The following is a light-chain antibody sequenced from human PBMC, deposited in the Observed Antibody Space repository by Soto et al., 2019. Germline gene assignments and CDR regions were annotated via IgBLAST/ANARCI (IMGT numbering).Light chain of an antibody. CDR3: QHYNKWPWT. CDR2: AAS. J-gene: IGKJ1*01. CDR1: QSISSN. V-gene: IGKV1-39*01. Sequence: DIQMTQARSTLSGSVGDRVTITCRASQSISSNLNWYQQRPGKAPKLLIYAASSLQSGVPSRFSGGGSGTDFTLTISSLQPEDFAAYYCQHYNKWPWTFGQGTKVDI.